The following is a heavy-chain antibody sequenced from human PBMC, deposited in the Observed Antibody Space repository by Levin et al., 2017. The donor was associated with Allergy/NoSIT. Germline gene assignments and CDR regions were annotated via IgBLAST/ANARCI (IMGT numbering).Heavy chain of an antibody. Sequence: GGSLRLSCAASGFTFSSYAMHWVRQAPGKGLEWVAVISYDGSNKYYADSVKGRFTISRDNSKNTLYLQMNSLRAEDTAVYYCARWFSDPTVTTLYYYYGMDVWGQGTTVTVSS. CDR1: GFTFSSYA. D-gene: IGHD4-17*01. CDR3: ARWFSDPTVTTLYYYYGMDV. J-gene: IGHJ6*02. V-gene: IGHV3-30*04. CDR2: ISYDGSNK.